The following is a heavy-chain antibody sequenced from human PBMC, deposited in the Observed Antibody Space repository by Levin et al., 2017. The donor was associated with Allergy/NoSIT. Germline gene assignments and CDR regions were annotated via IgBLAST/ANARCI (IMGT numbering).Heavy chain of an antibody. D-gene: IGHD3-3*01. CDR3: ARDWAYYDFWGSYYYYGMDV. CDR1: GFTFSSYS. Sequence: GESLKISCAASGFTFSSYSMNWVRQAPGKGLEWVSYISSSSSTIYYADSVKGRFTISRDNAKNSLYLQMNSLRAEDTAVYYCARDWAYYDFWGSYYYYGMDVWGQGTTVTVSS. V-gene: IGHV3-48*01. CDR2: ISSSSSTI. J-gene: IGHJ6*02.